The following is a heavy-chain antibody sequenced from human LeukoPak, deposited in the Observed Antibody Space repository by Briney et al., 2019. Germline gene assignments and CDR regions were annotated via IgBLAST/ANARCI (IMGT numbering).Heavy chain of an antibody. Sequence: KPSETLSLTCTVSGGSISSYYWSWIRQPPGKGLEWIGYIYYSGSTNYNPSLKSRVTISVDTSKNQFSLKLSSVTAADTAVYYCARTPGPGQWLGWYYFDSWGQGTLVTVSS. CDR3: ARTPGPGQWLGWYYFDS. J-gene: IGHJ4*02. V-gene: IGHV4-59*01. CDR2: IYYSGST. CDR1: GGSISSYY. D-gene: IGHD6-19*01.